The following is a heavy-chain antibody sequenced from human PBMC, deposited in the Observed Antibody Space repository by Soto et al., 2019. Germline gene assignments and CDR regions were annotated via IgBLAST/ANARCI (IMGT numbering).Heavy chain of an antibody. Sequence: VASVKVSCKASGGTFGSYAISWVRQAPGQGLEWMGGIIPVFGTANYAQKFQGRVTITADKSTSTAYMELSSLRSEDTAVYHCARTHDSSGPGAFDIWGQGTMVTVSS. J-gene: IGHJ3*02. CDR3: ARTHDSSGPGAFDI. CDR2: IIPVFGTA. V-gene: IGHV1-69*06. D-gene: IGHD3-22*01. CDR1: GGTFGSYA.